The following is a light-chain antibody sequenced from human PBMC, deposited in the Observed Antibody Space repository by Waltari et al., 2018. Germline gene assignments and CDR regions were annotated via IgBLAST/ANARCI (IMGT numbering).Light chain of an antibody. Sequence: QSALTQPPSVSAYPEQSITISCTGTTSDVGAYNYVSCYQQHTGNAPKLLIYDVTSRPSGVASRFSGSKSGNTGSLTIAGLQREDEADYYCCSYTRASIWVFGGGTKLTVL. CDR2: DVT. J-gene: IGLJ3*02. CDR3: CSYTRASIWV. V-gene: IGLV2-14*03. CDR1: TSDVGAYNY.